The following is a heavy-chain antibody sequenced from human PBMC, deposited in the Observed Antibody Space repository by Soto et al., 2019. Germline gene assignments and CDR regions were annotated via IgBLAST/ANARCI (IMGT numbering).Heavy chain of an antibody. CDR2: MNPNSGNT. CDR3: ASESDSSGASDY. V-gene: IGHV1-8*01. CDR1: GDPFTGYD. Sequence: GASVKVSCTASGDPFTGYDINWVRHATGQGREWMGWMNPNSGNTGYAQKFQGRVTMTRNTSIITAYMELSSLRSEDTAVYYCASESDSSGASDYWGQGTLVTVSS. D-gene: IGHD3-22*01. J-gene: IGHJ4*02.